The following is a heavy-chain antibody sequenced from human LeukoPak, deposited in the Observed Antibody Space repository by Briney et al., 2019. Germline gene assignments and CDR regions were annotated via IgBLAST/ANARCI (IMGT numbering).Heavy chain of an antibody. CDR3: AKDSLRSSGYMAALFDY. V-gene: IGHV4-39*02. CDR2: IYDSGST. D-gene: IGHD3-22*01. J-gene: IGHJ4*02. CDR1: GGSIRSSYYY. Sequence: SETLSLTCTVSGGSIRSSYYYWGWIRQPPGKGLEWIGSIYDSGSTYYNPSLKSRVTISVDTSKNQFSLKLNSVTAADTAVYYCAKDSLRSSGYMAALFDYWGQGTLVTVSS.